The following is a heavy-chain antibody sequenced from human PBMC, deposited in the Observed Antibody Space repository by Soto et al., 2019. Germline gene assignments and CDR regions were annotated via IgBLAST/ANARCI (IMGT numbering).Heavy chain of an antibody. CDR2: INHSGST. Sequence: SETLSLTCAVYGGSFSGYYWSWIRQPPGKGLEWIGEINHSGSTNYNPSLKSRVTISVDTSKNQFSLKLSSVTAADTAVDYCSREKITGLFDYWGQGILVPFSS. J-gene: IGHJ4*02. V-gene: IGHV4-34*01. CDR3: SREKITGLFDY. CDR1: GGSFSGYY. D-gene: IGHD3-10*01.